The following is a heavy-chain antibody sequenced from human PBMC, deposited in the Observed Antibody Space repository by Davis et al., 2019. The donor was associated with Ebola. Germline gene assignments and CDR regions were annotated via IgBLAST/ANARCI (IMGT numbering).Heavy chain of an antibody. CDR3: ARSRTDFASSNYNLDY. Sequence: SETLSLTCTVSGASISSRSYYWGWIRQPPGKGLEWVGSFSYGDNTHYYNPSLRSRVTISVDTSRNQFSLKLSSATAADTAVYYCARSRTDFASSNYNLDYWGQGTLVTVSS. CDR1: GASISSRSYY. J-gene: IGHJ4*02. V-gene: IGHV4-39*01. D-gene: IGHD6-6*01. CDR2: FSYGDNTH.